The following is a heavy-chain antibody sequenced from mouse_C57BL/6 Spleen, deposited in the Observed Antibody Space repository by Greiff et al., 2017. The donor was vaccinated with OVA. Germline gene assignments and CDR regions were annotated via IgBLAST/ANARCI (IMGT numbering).Heavy chain of an antibody. CDR3: TRDPSYDWVYAMDY. V-gene: IGHV5-9-1*02. D-gene: IGHD2-12*01. Sequence: EVQRVESGEGLVKPGGSLKLSCAASGFTFSSYAMSWVRQTPEKRLEWVAYISSGGDYIYYADTVKGRFTISRDNARNTLYLQMSSLKSEDTAMYYCTRDPSYDWVYAMDYWGQGTSVTVSS. CDR1: GFTFSSYA. CDR2: ISSGGDYI. J-gene: IGHJ4*01.